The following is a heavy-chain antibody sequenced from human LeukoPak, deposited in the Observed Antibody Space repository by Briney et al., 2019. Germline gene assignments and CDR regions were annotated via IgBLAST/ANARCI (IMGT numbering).Heavy chain of an antibody. CDR1: GFTFSKYS. CDR2: FCTISSAI. J-gene: IGHJ4*02. Sequence: GGPLRLSCAASGFTFSKYSMNWVRQAPGEGLEWVSYFCTISSAIYYAVSVKGRFTISKDNAKNSLSLQMTSLRDEDTAVYSCARDSSARRFPFDYWGQGTLVTVSS. CDR3: ARDSSARRFPFDY. V-gene: IGHV3-48*02. D-gene: IGHD6-6*01.